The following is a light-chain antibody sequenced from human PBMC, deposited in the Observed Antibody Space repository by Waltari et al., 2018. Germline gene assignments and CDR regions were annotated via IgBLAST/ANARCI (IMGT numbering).Light chain of an antibody. Sequence: DIQLTQSPSFLSASVGDRVTITCRASQDINNYLAWYQQKPGIAPNLLIYAASTLRSGVPSRFSGSGSGTEFTLTISSLQPEDFATYYCQQLNNYPRTFGPGTKVDIK. CDR1: QDINNY. J-gene: IGKJ3*01. V-gene: IGKV1-9*01. CDR2: AAS. CDR3: QQLNNYPRT.